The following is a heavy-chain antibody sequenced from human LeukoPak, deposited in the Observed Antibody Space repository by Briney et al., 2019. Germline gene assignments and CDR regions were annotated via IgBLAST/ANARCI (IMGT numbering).Heavy chain of an antibody. J-gene: IGHJ5*02. D-gene: IGHD5-12*01. Sequence: ASVKVSCKASGYTFTGYYMHWVRQAPGQGLEWMGWINPNSGGTNYAQKFQGRVTMTTDTSTSTAYMELRSLRSDDTAVYYCARDGGGYDLTWGQGTLVTVSS. CDR3: ARDGGGYDLT. CDR1: GYTFTGYY. CDR2: INPNSGGT. V-gene: IGHV1-2*02.